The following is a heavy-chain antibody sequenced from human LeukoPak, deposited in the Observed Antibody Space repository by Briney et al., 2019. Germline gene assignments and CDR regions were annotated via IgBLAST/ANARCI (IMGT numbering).Heavy chain of an antibody. V-gene: IGHV1-69*13. CDR2: IVPMFGTA. CDR1: GGTFSSYA. CDR3: ARDPKYSYGYGTDY. Sequence: ASVKVSCKASGGTFSSYAISWVRQAPGQGLEWMGGIVPMFGTANYAQKFQGRVTITADESTSTAYMELSSLRSEDTAVYYCARDPKYSYGYGTDYWGQGTLVTVSS. D-gene: IGHD5-18*01. J-gene: IGHJ4*02.